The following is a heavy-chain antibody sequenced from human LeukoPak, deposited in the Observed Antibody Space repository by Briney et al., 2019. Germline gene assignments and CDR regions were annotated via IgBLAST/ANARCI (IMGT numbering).Heavy chain of an antibody. CDR2: IKQDGSEK. CDR3: ASGGGGYDYGASEFDY. CDR1: GFTFSSYW. J-gene: IGHJ4*02. D-gene: IGHD5-12*01. Sequence: GGSLRLSCAASGFTFSSYWMSWVRQAPGKGLEWVANIKQDGSEKYYVDSVKGRFTISRDDAKNSLYLQMNSLRAEDTAVYYCASGGGGYDYGASEFDYWGQGTLVTVSS. V-gene: IGHV3-7*01.